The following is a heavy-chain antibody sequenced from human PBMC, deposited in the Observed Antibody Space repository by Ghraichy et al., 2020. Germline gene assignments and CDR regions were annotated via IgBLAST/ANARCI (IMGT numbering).Heavy chain of an antibody. V-gene: IGHV3-23*01. D-gene: IGHD6-19*01. J-gene: IGHJ4*02. Sequence: GGSLRLSCAASGFTFSSYALRWVRQAPGKGLEWVSTFSGSRGGTYYADSVKGRFTISRDNSKNTLYLQMNSLRAEDTAVYYCTNLAKQWLVSYWGQGTLVTVSS. CDR3: TNLAKQWLVSY. CDR1: GFTFSSYA. CDR2: FSGSRGGT.